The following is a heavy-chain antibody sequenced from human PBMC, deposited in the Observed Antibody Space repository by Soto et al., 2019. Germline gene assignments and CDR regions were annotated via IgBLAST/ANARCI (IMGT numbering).Heavy chain of an antibody. CDR1: GFTFTRYS. V-gene: IGHV3-21*01. CDR2: ISSTTNYI. CDR3: ARESEDLTSNFDY. Sequence: GGSLRLSCAASGFTFTRYSMNWVRQAPGKGLEWVSSISSTTNYIYYADSMKGRFTVSRDNAKNSVYLEMNSLSAEDTALYYCARESEDLTSNFDYWGQGTLVTSPQ. J-gene: IGHJ4*02.